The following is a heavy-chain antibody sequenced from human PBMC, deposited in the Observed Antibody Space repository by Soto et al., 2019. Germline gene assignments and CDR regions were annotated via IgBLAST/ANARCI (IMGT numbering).Heavy chain of an antibody. V-gene: IGHV1-69*13. Sequence: ASVKVSCKAAGGTFSSYAISWVRQAPGQGLEWMGGIIPIFGTANYAQKFQGRVTITADESTSTAYMELSSLRSEDTAVYYCAREPRMHSSGPRRAYDIWGEETMVTFSS. D-gene: IGHD3-22*01. CDR1: GGTFSSYA. CDR3: AREPRMHSSGPRRAYDI. CDR2: IIPIFGTA. J-gene: IGHJ3*02.